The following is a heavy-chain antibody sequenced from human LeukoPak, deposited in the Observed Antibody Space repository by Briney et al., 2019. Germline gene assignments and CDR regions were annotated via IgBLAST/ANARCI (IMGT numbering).Heavy chain of an antibody. CDR1: GGSFSGYY. V-gene: IGHV4-34*01. CDR3: ARGTRYYGSGSYRHWFDS. Sequence: SETLSLTCAVYGGSFSGYYWSWIRQPPGKGLEWIGEINHSGSTNYNPSLKSRVTISVDTSKIQFSLKLSSVTVAETAVYYCARGTRYYGSGSYRHWFDSWGQGTLVTVSS. CDR2: INHSGST. D-gene: IGHD3-10*01. J-gene: IGHJ5*01.